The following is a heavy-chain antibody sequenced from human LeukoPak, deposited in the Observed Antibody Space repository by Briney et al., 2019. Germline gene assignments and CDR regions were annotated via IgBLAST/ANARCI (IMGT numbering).Heavy chain of an antibody. Sequence: AGGSLRLSCAASGFTFSNYGMSWVRQAPGKGLEWISGISGTGGSTYYADSVKSRFTISRDNSKNTLYLQMNSLRAEDTAIYYCARVWKGNYYDYWGQGTLVTVSS. CDR1: GFTFSNYG. CDR2: ISGTGGST. J-gene: IGHJ4*02. CDR3: ARVWKGNYYDY. D-gene: IGHD1-1*01. V-gene: IGHV3-23*01.